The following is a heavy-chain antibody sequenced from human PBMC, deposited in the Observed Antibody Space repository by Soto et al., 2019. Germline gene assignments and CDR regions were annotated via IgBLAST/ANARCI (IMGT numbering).Heavy chain of an antibody. CDR3: VRGGTAMIRNWFDP. CDR1: GGTFSNSG. CDR2: IIPIFATP. Sequence: QVPLVQSGAEVKKPGSSVKVSCKPSGGTFSNSGISWVRQVPGHGLEWMGVIIPIFATPKYAQNFRGRVTITADQSTTTAYMEMRSLRFEDTAVYYCVRGGTAMIRNWFDPWGQGTLVTVSS. D-gene: IGHD5-18*01. J-gene: IGHJ5*02. V-gene: IGHV1-69*01.